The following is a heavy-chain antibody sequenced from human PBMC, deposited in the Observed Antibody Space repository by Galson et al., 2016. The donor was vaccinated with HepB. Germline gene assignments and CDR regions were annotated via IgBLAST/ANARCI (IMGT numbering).Heavy chain of an antibody. CDR3: TRRTIKGKVTIFEP. Sequence: ETLSLTCTVSGDSISSNIYYWGWIRQPPGKGLEWVGIINYSGSTYHNPSLKSRVTMSVDMSRNQFSLKLNSVTATDTAVYYCTRRTIKGKVTIFEPWGQGTLVTVSS. V-gene: IGHV4-39*01. D-gene: IGHD3-3*01. CDR1: GDSISSNIYY. J-gene: IGHJ5*02. CDR2: INYSGST.